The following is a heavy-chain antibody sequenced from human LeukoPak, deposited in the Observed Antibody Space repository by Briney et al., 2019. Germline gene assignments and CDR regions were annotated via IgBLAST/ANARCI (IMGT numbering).Heavy chain of an antibody. J-gene: IGHJ4*02. CDR3: ARAPVTSCRGAYCYPFDY. V-gene: IGHV4-39*07. D-gene: IGHD2-21*01. CDR1: GGSISSSSYY. Sequence: ASETPSLTCTVSGGSISSSSYYWGWIRQPPGKGLEWIGSIYYSGSTYYNPSLKSRVTISVDTSKNQFSLQLNSVTPEDAAVYYCARAPVTSCRGAYCYPFDYWGQGTLVTVSS. CDR2: IYYSGST.